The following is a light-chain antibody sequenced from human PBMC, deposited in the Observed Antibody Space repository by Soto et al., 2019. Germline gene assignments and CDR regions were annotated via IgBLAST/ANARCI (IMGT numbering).Light chain of an antibody. CDR1: QSVGIN. V-gene: IGKV3-15*01. CDR3: QQYNNWPPDRT. CDR2: GAS. J-gene: IGKJ1*01. Sequence: EIVMTQSPATLSVSPGERVTLSCRASQSVGINLAWYQQEPGQAPRLLIYGASTRATGIPARFSGSGSGTEFTLTISSLQSEDFAIYFCQQYNNWPPDRTFGQGTKVEIK.